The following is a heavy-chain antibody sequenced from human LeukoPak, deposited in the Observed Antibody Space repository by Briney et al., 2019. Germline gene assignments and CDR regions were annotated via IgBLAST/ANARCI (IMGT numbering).Heavy chain of an antibody. D-gene: IGHD6-13*01. J-gene: IGHJ6*02. V-gene: IGHV1-46*04. CDR2: IDPGSGDT. Sequence: SVTVTRTSSGYTFIVYNNYWIRHPPAPGLELKGIIDPGSGDTTYAQKLQGRVTMTRDTSTSTVYMELSSLRSEDTAIYYCATWGSSSSPLPDMDVWGQGTKVTVSS. CDR3: ATWGSSSSPLPDMDV. CDR1: GYTFIVYN.